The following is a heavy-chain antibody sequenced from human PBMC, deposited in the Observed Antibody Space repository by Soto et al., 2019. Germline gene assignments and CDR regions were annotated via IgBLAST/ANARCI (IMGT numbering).Heavy chain of an antibody. V-gene: IGHV1-18*01. CDR2: ISAYNGNT. J-gene: IGHJ6*02. CDR1: GYTFTSYG. D-gene: IGHD4-4*01. Sequence: ASVKLSCKASGYTFTSYGMIWLRQAPGQGLEWMGWISAYNGNTNYAQKLQGRVTMTTDTSTSTAYMELRSLRSDDTAVYYCAREMAVIDSYSSGMDVWGQGTTVTVSS. CDR3: AREMAVIDSYSSGMDV.